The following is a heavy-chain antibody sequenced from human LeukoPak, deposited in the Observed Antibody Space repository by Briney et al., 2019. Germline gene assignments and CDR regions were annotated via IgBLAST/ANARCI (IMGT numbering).Heavy chain of an antibody. Sequence: GGSLRLSCAASGFTFSSYAMSWVRQAPGKGLEWVSAISGSGGSTYYADSVKGRFTTSRDNSKNTLYLQMNSLRAEDTAVYYCAKDTVLAYSSSFDYWGQGTLVTVSS. D-gene: IGHD6-13*01. V-gene: IGHV3-23*01. J-gene: IGHJ4*02. CDR2: ISGSGGST. CDR3: AKDTVLAYSSSFDY. CDR1: GFTFSSYA.